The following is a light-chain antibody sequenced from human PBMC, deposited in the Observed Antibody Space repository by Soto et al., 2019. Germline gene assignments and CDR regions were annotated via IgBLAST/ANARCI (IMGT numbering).Light chain of an antibody. J-gene: IGLJ1*01. CDR1: NSNIGSNT. CDR2: YDN. Sequence: QSVLTQPPSASGTPGQRVTISCSGSNSNIGSNTVNWYQQLPGTAPKLLIYYDNLRPSGVPDRISGSKSGTSASLAISGLQSDDEADYYWAAWDGSLNLRVFGAGTKLTVL. V-gene: IGLV1-44*01. CDR3: AAWDGSLNLRV.